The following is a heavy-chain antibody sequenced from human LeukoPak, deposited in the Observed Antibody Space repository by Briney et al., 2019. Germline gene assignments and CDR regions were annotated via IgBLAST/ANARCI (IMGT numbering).Heavy chain of an antibody. J-gene: IGHJ4*02. V-gene: IGHV4-59*08. CDR1: GGSISTYY. Sequence: SSETLSLTCSVSGGSISTYYWSRIRQPPGKGLEWIGYIYYSGSTSYNPSLKSRVTISVDTSKNQFSLELSSVTAADTAVYYCARHFRSSGYLLGHWGQGTLVTVSS. D-gene: IGHD3-22*01. CDR3: ARHFRSSGYLLGH. CDR2: IYYSGST.